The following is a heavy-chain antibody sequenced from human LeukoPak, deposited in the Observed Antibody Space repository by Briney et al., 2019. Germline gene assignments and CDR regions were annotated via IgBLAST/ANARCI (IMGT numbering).Heavy chain of an antibody. D-gene: IGHD3-16*02. CDR1: GFTFIRYW. CDR2: IKEDGSEK. Sequence: PGGSLRLSCAAPGFTFIRYWMNWVRQAPGKGLDWVANIKEDGSEKYYVDSVKGRFTISRDNAKNSLYLQMNSLRAEDTAVYYCAREKELSSWGQGTLVTVSS. V-gene: IGHV3-7*04. CDR3: AREKELSS. J-gene: IGHJ4*02.